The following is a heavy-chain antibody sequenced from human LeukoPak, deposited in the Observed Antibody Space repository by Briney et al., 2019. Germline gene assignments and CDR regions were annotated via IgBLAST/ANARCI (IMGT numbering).Heavy chain of an antibody. V-gene: IGHV3-7*01. Sequence: PGGSLRLSCAASGFTFRSYWMSWVRQSPGKWLEWVSNIKPDGSETYYVDSVKGRFTISRDNARDALFLEMNSLRAEDKAVYYCARERMYSGSGSTFPYYDYWGQGTLVIVSS. J-gene: IGHJ4*02. CDR1: GFTFRSYW. CDR2: IKPDGSET. D-gene: IGHD3-10*01. CDR3: ARERMYSGSGSTFPYYDY.